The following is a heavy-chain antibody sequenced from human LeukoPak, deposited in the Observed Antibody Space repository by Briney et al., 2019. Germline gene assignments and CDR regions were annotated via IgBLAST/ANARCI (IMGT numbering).Heavy chain of an antibody. CDR3: AKDRCSNGVGCYYYYMDV. D-gene: IGHD2-8*01. J-gene: IGHJ6*03. CDR1: RFTFSSYG. CDR2: ILYDGSNE. Sequence: PGGSLRLSCAASRFTFSSYGMHWVRQAPGEGLEWVAYILYDGSNEHYAGSVKGRFSISRDSSKNILYLQMNSLRPEDTAVYYCAKDRCSNGVGCYYYYMDVWGKGTTVTISS. V-gene: IGHV3-30*02.